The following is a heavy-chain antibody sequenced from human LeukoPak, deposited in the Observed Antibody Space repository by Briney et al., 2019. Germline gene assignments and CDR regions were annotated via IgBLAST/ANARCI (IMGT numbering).Heavy chain of an antibody. CDR2: IYTSGSA. CDR3: ARDYGDSRFDY. J-gene: IGHJ4*02. V-gene: IGHV4-61*02. D-gene: IGHD4-17*01. CDR1: GGSISSGDYY. Sequence: SQTLSLTCTVSGGSISSGDYYWSWIRQPPGKGLEWIGRIYTSGSANYNPSLKSRVTMSVDTSKNQFSLKVSSVTAADTAVYYCARDYGDSRFDYWGQGTLVTVSS.